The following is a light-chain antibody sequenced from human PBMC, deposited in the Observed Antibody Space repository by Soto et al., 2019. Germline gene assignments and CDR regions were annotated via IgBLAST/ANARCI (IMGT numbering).Light chain of an antibody. V-gene: IGKV1-9*01. CDR2: AAS. CDR1: QGISSY. J-gene: IGKJ5*01. CDR3: QQLNSDPIT. Sequence: DIQLTQSPSFLSASVGDRVTITCRASQGISSYLAWYQQKPGKAPKLLIYAASTLQSGVPSRFSGSGSGTEFTLTISSIQPEDFATYYCQQLNSDPITFGQGTRLEIK.